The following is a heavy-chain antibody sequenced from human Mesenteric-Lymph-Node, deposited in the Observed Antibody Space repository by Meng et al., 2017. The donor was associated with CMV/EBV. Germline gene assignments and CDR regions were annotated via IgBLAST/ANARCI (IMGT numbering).Heavy chain of an antibody. Sequence: GSLRLSCAVSGGSFSGFYWNWIRQSPGKGLEWIGEINHGGRTHYNPSLKSRLTISVDTSENRFSLNLSSVTAADTAVYYCARREEYYYDTTGLSYFDYWGQGSVVTVSS. D-gene: IGHD3-22*01. J-gene: IGHJ4*02. V-gene: IGHV4-34*01. CDR1: GGSFSGFY. CDR3: ARREEYYYDTTGLSYFDY. CDR2: INHGGRT.